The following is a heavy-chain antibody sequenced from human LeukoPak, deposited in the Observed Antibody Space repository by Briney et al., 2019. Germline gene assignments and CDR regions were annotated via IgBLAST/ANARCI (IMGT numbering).Heavy chain of an antibody. CDR1: GFTFDDYA. V-gene: IGHV3-9*01. Sequence: GGSLRLSCAASGFTFDDYAVHWVRQTPGKGLEWVSGISWNSAIRNYADSVKGRFTISRDNAKNSLYLQMNSLIPEDTALYYCAKDRGGGGYNFFGYWGQGTLVTVSS. CDR2: ISWNSAIR. J-gene: IGHJ4*02. CDR3: AKDRGGGGYNFFGY. D-gene: IGHD5-24*01.